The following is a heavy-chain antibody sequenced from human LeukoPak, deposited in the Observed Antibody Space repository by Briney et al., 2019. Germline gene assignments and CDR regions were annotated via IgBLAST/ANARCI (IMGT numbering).Heavy chain of an antibody. CDR2: IYYSGST. D-gene: IGHD6-13*01. CDR1: GYAISSGYY. CDR3: ARLSSSWYGAYCFDY. Sequence: PSETLSLTCTVSGYAISSGYYWGWIRQPPGKGLEWIGSIYYSGSTYYNPSLKSRVTISVDTSKNQFSLKLSSVTAADTAVYYCARLSSSWYGAYCFDYWGQGTLVTVSS. V-gene: IGHV4-38-2*02. J-gene: IGHJ4*02.